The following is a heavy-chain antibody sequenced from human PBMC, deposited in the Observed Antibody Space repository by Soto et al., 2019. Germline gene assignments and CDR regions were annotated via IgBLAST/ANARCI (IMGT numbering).Heavy chain of an antibody. CDR3: ARCGNWNYATDY. J-gene: IGHJ4*02. V-gene: IGHV1-18*01. CDR1: GYTFTSSG. Sequence: QVHLVQSGADVKKPGASVKVSCEAAGYTFTSSGFTWVRQPPGQGLEWMGWISTYNGNTNYAQKLQRRVTMTKDTSTRTAYMELGSLRCDDTGVYYCARCGNWNYATDYWGQGTMVTVSS. D-gene: IGHD1-7*01. CDR2: ISTYNGNT.